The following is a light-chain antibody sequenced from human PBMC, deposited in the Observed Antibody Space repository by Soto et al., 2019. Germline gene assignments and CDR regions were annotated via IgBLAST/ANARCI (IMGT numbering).Light chain of an antibody. CDR1: QSVSTN. J-gene: IGKJ1*01. CDR2: SAS. Sequence: DRVMTQSPVTLSASPGATATLSCRASQSVSTNVAWYQQKFGQPPRLLIYSASIRATNVSARFVGSVSGTEFAIDITILQPEDSAVYYCQQYNNWPRTFGQGTKVELK. V-gene: IGKV3D-15*03. CDR3: QQYNNWPRT.